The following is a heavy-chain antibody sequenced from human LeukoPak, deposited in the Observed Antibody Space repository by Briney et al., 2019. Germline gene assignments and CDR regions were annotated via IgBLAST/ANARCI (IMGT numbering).Heavy chain of an antibody. CDR1: GFTFSSYS. D-gene: IGHD1-7*01. CDR2: IISSSSTI. CDR3: ARGTGTTDY. J-gene: IGHJ4*02. Sequence: TGGSLRLSCAASGFTFSSYSMNWVRQAPGKGLGWVSYIISSSSTIYDADSVKGRFTISRDNANNSLYLQMNSQKAEDTAVYYCARGTGTTDYWGQGTLVTVSS. V-gene: IGHV3-48*01.